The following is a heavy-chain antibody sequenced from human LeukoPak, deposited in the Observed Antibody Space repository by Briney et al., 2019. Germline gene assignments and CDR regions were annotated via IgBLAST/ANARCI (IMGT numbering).Heavy chain of an antibody. D-gene: IGHD3-9*01. CDR1: GGSISSGNYY. CDR2: IYYSGGT. J-gene: IGHJ5*02. V-gene: IGHV4-31*03. CDR3: ARLDILIAANFDP. Sequence: PSETLSLTCTVSGGSISSGNYYWSWIRQHPGKGPEWIGYIYYSGGTQYNPSLKSRVTISVDTSKNQFSLRLSSVTAADTAVYYCARLDILIAANFDPWGQGTLVTVSS.